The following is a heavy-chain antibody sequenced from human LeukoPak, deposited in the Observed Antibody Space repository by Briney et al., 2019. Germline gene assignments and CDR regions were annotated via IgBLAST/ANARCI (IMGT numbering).Heavy chain of an antibody. CDR1: GGSISSYY. CDR2: IYYSGST. CDR3: ARTYLNWFDP. V-gene: IGHV4-59*08. J-gene: IGHJ5*02. Sequence: PSETLSLTCTVSGGSISSYYWSWIRQPPGKGLEWIGYIYYSGSTNYNPSLKSRVTISVDTSKNQFSLRLSSVTAADTAVYYCARTYLNWFDPWGQGTLVTVSS. D-gene: IGHD3-16*01.